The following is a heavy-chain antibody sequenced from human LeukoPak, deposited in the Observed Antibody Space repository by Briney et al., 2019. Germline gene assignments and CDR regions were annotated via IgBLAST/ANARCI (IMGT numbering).Heavy chain of an antibody. CDR3: ARDSHPAIHDAFDI. J-gene: IGHJ3*02. CDR1: GFTFSSYS. CDR2: ISSSSSTI. V-gene: IGHV3-48*01. Sequence: TGGSLRLSCAASGFTFSSYSMNWVRQAPGRGLEWVSYISSSSSTIYYADSVKGRFTISRDNAKNSLYLQMNSLRAEDTAVYYCARDSHPAIHDAFDIWGQGTMVTVSS.